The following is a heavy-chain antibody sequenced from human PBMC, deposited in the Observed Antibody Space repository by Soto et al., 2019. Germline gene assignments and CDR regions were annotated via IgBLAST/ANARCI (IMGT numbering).Heavy chain of an antibody. CDR1: GYTFTNYG. D-gene: IGHD2-2*01. CDR3: ARDWYQKGYYYYMDV. J-gene: IGHJ6*03. V-gene: IGHV1-18*01. CDR2: ISGYTGDT. Sequence: QVQLVQSGGEVKKPGASVKVSCKASGYTFTNYGLSWVRQAPGQGLEWVGWISGYTGDTNYEQKVQGRITLTTDTSTSTAYMELRSLRFDDTAVYYCARDWYQKGYYYYMDVWGKGTTVTVSS.